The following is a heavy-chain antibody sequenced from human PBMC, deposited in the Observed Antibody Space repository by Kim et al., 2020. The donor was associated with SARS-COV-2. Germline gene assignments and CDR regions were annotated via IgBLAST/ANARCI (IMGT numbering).Heavy chain of an antibody. Sequence: SETLSLTCAVYGGSFSGYYWSWIRQPPGKGLEWIGEINHSGSTNYNPSLKSRVTISVDTSKNQFSLKLSSVTAADTAVYYCARGKAMITFGGVPHYYYYYGMDVWGQGTRSPSP. CDR2: INHSGST. J-gene: IGHJ6*02. CDR3: ARGKAMITFGGVPHYYYYYGMDV. D-gene: IGHD3-16*01. V-gene: IGHV4-34*01. CDR1: GGSFSGYY.